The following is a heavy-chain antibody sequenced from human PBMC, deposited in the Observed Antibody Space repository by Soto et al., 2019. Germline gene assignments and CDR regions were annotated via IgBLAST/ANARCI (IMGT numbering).Heavy chain of an antibody. J-gene: IGHJ6*02. V-gene: IGHV1-46*01. Sequence: ASVKVSCKASGYTFTSYYMHWVRQAPGQGLEWMRIINPSGGSTSYAQKFQGRVTMTRDTSTSTVYMELSSLRSEDTAVYYCARDRPYCGGDCYPPAYYYYYGMDVWGQGTTVTVSS. D-gene: IGHD2-21*02. CDR2: INPSGGST. CDR3: ARDRPYCGGDCYPPAYYYYYGMDV. CDR1: GYTFTSYY.